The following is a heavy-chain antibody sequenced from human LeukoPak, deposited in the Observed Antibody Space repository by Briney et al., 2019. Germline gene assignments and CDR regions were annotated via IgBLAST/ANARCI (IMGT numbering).Heavy chain of an antibody. V-gene: IGHV4-34*01. CDR1: GGSFSNYS. CDR3: ARRWNYGRNYYIDV. D-gene: IGHD1-7*01. J-gene: IGHJ6*03. Sequence: SEPLSLTCAVYGGSFSNYSWSWIRQPPGKGLEWIGEIHDSGRTNYNPSLMSRVTISVDTSKKQFILRLTSVTATDTAVYYCARRWNYGRNYYIDVWGKGATVSVSS. CDR2: IHDSGRT.